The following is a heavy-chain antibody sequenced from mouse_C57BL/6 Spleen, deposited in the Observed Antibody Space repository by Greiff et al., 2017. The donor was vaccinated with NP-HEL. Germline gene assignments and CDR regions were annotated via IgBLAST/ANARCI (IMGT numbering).Heavy chain of an antibody. CDR1: GYAFSSYW. CDR3: ARGGGNYPFDY. J-gene: IGHJ2*01. V-gene: IGHV1-80*01. CDR2: IYPGDGDT. Sequence: QVQLKESGAELVKPGASVKISCKASGYAFSSYWMNWVKQRPGKGLEWIGQIYPGDGDTNYNGKFKGKATLTADKSSSTAYMQLSSLTSEDSAVYFCARGGGNYPFDYWGQCTTLTVSS. D-gene: IGHD2-1*01.